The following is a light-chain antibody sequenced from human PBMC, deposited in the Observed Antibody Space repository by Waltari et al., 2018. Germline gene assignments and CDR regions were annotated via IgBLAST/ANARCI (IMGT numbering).Light chain of an antibody. V-gene: IGKV3-11*01. CDR2: DAS. J-gene: IGKJ5*01. CDR1: QSVSNS. Sequence: EVVLTQSPATLSLSPGERATLSCRASQSVSNSLAWYRQKPGQAPSLLIYDASTRAAGIPGRFSGSGSGTEFTLTISSLEPEDFAVYYCQLRTGWPMTFGQGTRLEIK. CDR3: QLRTGWPMT.